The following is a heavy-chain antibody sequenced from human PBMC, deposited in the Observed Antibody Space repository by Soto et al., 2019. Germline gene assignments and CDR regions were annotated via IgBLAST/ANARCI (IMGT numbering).Heavy chain of an antibody. CDR3: AREIGYYDFWSGYYPGPSALDY. CDR2: IWYDGSNR. D-gene: IGHD3-3*01. V-gene: IGHV3-33*01. CDR1: GFTFSSYG. J-gene: IGHJ4*02. Sequence: GGSLRLSCAASGFTFSSYGMHWVRQAPGKGLEWVAVIWYDGSNRYYADSVKGRFTISRDNSKNTLYLQMNSLRAEDTAVYYCAREIGYYDFWSGYYPGPSALDYWGQGTLVTVSS.